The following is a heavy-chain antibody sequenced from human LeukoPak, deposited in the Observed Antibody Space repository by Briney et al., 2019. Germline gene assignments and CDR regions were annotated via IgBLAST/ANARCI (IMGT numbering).Heavy chain of an antibody. D-gene: IGHD1-26*01. CDR1: GGTFSSYA. J-gene: IGHJ5*02. CDR3: AREPRPWSYHNWFDP. Sequence: GASVKVSCKASGGTFSSYAISWVRQAPGQGLEWMGIINPSGGSTSYAQKFQGRVTVTRDTSTSTVYMELSSLRSEDTAVYYCAREPRPWSYHNWFDPWGQGTLVTVSS. V-gene: IGHV1-46*01. CDR2: INPSGGST.